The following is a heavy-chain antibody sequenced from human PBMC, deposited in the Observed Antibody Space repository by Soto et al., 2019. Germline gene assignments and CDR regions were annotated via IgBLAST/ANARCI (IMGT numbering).Heavy chain of an antibody. D-gene: IGHD6-19*01. CDR2: ISYDGSNK. J-gene: IGHJ4*02. V-gene: IGHV3-30-3*01. CDR1: GFTFSSYA. CDR3: ARGAIAVAGPADFDY. Sequence: PGGSLRLSCAASGFTFSSYAMHWVRQAPGKGLEWVAVISYDGSNKYYADSVKGRFTISRDNSKNTLYLQMNSLRAEDTAVYYCARGAIAVAGPADFDYWGQGTLVTVSS.